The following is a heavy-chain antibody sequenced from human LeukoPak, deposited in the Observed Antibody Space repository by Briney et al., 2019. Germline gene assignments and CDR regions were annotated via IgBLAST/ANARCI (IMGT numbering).Heavy chain of an antibody. D-gene: IGHD3-3*01. J-gene: IGHJ5*02. CDR2: IYYGGST. Sequence: PSETLSLTCTVSGGSISSGDYYWSWIRQPPGKGLEWIGYIYYGGSTYYTPSLKSRVTISVDTSKNQFSLKLSSVTAADTAVYYCARVEATWFDPWGQGTLVTVSS. V-gene: IGHV4-30-4*01. CDR3: ARVEATWFDP. CDR1: GGSISSGDYY.